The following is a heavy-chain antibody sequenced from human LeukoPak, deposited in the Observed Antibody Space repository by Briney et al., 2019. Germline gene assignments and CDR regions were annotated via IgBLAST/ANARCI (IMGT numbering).Heavy chain of an antibody. CDR1: GFTFSSYS. J-gene: IGHJ4*02. Sequence: GGSLRLSCAASGFTFSSYSMNWVRQAPGKGLEWVSSISSSSSYIYYADSVKGRFAISRDNAKNSLYLQMNSLRAEDTAVYYCAREGVVGATDYWGQGTLVTVSS. CDR2: ISSSSSYI. D-gene: IGHD1-26*01. CDR3: AREGVVGATDY. V-gene: IGHV3-21*01.